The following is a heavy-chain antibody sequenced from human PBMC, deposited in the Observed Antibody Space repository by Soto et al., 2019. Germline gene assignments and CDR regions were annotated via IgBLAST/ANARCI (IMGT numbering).Heavy chain of an antibody. CDR2: ISAYNGNT. J-gene: IGHJ4*02. CDR1: GYTFTNFG. V-gene: IGHV1-18*01. Sequence: QVQLVQSGAEVKKPGASVKVSCKASGYTFTNFGISWVRQAPGQGLEWMGWISAYNGNTNYAQNFPVSGTMPTATSTSTAYMALRRLRSDDTAVYYCAGGGTPLDYWGQGTLVTVSS. CDR3: AGGGTPLDY. D-gene: IGHD3-16*01.